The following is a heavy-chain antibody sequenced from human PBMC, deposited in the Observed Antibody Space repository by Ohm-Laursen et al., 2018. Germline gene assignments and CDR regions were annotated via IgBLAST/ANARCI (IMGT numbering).Heavy chain of an antibody. CDR3: ARLPDYSGWPFDH. Sequence: SETLSLTCTVSGAPISTHYWTWIRQFPGRGLEWIGYIHYDARTVYNPSLRSRVTISIDTSKNQFSLRLTSVTAADSAVYYCARLPDYSGWPFDHWGQGALVTVSS. D-gene: IGHD6-19*01. V-gene: IGHV4-59*11. CDR2: IHYDART. CDR1: GAPISTHY. J-gene: IGHJ4*02.